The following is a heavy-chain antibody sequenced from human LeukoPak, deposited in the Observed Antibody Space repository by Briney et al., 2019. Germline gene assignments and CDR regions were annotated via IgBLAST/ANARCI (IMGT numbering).Heavy chain of an antibody. CDR1: GGSISSYY. CDR2: IYTSGST. Sequence: SETLSLTCTVSGGSISSYYWSWIRQPAGKGLEWIGRIYTSGSTNYNPSLKSRVTMSVDTSKNQFSLTLSSVPAAHTAVFYCAMGIAAAGIDYWGQGTLVTVSS. CDR3: AMGIAAAGIDY. D-gene: IGHD6-13*01. J-gene: IGHJ4*02. V-gene: IGHV4-4*07.